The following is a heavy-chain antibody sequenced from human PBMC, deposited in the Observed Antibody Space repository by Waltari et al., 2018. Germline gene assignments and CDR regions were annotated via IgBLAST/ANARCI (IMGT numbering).Heavy chain of an antibody. V-gene: IGHV1-2*06. J-gene: IGHJ3*02. CDR2: INPNSGGT. CDR3: ARALYYYDSSGHTIDAFDI. Sequence: QVQLVQSGAEVKKPGASVKVSCKASGYTFTGYYMHWVRQAPGQGLEWMGRINPNSGGTNYAQKLQGRVTMTRDTSISTAYMELSRLRSDDTAVYYCARALYYYDSSGHTIDAFDIWGQGTMVTVSS. CDR1: GYTFTGYY. D-gene: IGHD3-22*01.